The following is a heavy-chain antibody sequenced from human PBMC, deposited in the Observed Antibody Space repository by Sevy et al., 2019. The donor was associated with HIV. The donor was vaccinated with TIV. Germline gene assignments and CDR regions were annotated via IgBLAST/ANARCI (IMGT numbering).Heavy chain of an antibody. CDR1: GFTFGSYG. V-gene: IGHV3-7*01. D-gene: IGHD2-21*02. CDR3: ARAYYKFCGGDCYLDY. CDR2: IKQDGSEK. Sequence: GGSLRLSCAASGFTFGSYGMHWVRQAPGKGLEWVAKIKQDGSEKYYVASVKGRFTISRDNAKNSLYLHMHSLRAEDTAVYYCARAYYKFCGGDCYLDYWGQGTLVTVSS. J-gene: IGHJ4*02.